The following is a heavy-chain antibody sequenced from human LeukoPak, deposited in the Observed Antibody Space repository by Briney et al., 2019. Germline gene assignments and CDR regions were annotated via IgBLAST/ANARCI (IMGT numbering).Heavy chain of an antibody. D-gene: IGHD1-14*01. CDR2: INSDGSGT. Sequence: GGSLRLSCAASGFTFSSYWIHWVRQAPGKGLVWVSRINSDGSGTNHADSVKGRFTISRDNSKNTLYLQMNSLRAEDTAIYYCAKTGNYYYGMDVWGQGTTVTVSS. J-gene: IGHJ6*02. V-gene: IGHV3-74*01. CDR3: AKTGNYYYGMDV. CDR1: GFTFSSYW.